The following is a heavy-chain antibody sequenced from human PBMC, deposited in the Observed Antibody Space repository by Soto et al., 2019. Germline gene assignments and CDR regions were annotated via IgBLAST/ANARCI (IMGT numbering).Heavy chain of an antibody. CDR3: AKDIVVVPAAPTYYYYYGMDV. CDR2: ISGSGGST. J-gene: IGHJ6*02. Sequence: GGSLRLSCAASGFTFSSYAMSWVRQAPWKGLEWVSAISGSGGSTYYADSVKGRFTISRDNSKNTLYLQMNSLRAEDTAVYYCAKDIVVVPAAPTYYYYYGMDVWGQGTTVTVSS. D-gene: IGHD2-2*01. V-gene: IGHV3-23*01. CDR1: GFTFSSYA.